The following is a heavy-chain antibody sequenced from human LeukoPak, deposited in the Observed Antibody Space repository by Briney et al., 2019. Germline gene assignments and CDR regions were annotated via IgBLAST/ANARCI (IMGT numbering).Heavy chain of an antibody. Sequence: PGRSLRLSCAASGFTFSSYAMHWVRQAPGKGLEWVAVISYDGSNKYYADPVKGRFTISRDNSKNTLYLQMNSLRAEDTAVYYCARDQDPYSSGWYGGGFDYWGQGTLVTVSS. CDR3: ARDQDPYSSGWYGGGFDY. V-gene: IGHV3-30-3*01. J-gene: IGHJ4*02. D-gene: IGHD6-19*01. CDR2: ISYDGSNK. CDR1: GFTFSSYA.